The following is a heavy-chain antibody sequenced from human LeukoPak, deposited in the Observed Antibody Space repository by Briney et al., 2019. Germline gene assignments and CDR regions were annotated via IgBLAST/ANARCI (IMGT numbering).Heavy chain of an antibody. CDR3: AKIAARDTGEGY. D-gene: IGHD6-6*01. V-gene: IGHV1-46*01. CDR1: GYTFTSNH. J-gene: IGHJ4*02. Sequence: ASVKVSCKASGYTFTSNHIHWVRQAPGQGLEWMGVINPSGDSTSYAPNFQGRVTVTRDTSTSTVYMELSSLRSEDTAIYYCAKIAARDTGEGYWGQGTLVAVSS. CDR2: INPSGDST.